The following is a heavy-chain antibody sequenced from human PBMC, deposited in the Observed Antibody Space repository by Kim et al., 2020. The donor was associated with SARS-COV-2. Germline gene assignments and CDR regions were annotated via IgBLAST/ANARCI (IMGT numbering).Heavy chain of an antibody. CDR3: ARHGRWELDTSYGMDV. CDR2: IYPGDSDT. J-gene: IGHJ6*02. CDR1: GYSFTSYW. V-gene: IGHV5-51*01. Sequence: GESLKISCKGSGYSFTSYWIGWVRQMPGKGLEWMGIIYPGDSDTRYSPSFQGQVTISADKSISTAYLQWSSLKASDTAMYYCARHGRWELDTSYGMDVWGQGTTVTVSS. D-gene: IGHD1-26*01.